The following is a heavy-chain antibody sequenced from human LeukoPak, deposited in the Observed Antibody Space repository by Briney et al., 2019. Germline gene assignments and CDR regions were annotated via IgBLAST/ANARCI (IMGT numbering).Heavy chain of an antibody. CDR3: AKAPLDNWNDGGIDY. V-gene: IGHV3-23*01. CDR1: GFTVSSNY. Sequence: GSLRLSCAASGFTVSSNYMSWVRQAPGKGLEWVSAISGSGGSTYYADSVKGRFTISRDNSKNTLYLQMNSLRAEDTAVYYCAKAPLDNWNDGGIDYWGQGTLVTVSS. D-gene: IGHD1-20*01. J-gene: IGHJ4*02. CDR2: ISGSGGST.